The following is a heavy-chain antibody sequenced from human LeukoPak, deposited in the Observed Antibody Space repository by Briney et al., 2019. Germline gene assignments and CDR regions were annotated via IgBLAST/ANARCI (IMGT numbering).Heavy chain of an antibody. CDR2: IFSSGGT. J-gene: IGHJ4*02. V-gene: IGHV4-59*12. CDR1: GGSISSYY. CDR3: ARGWAHSF. Sequence: SETLSLTCTVSGGSISSYYWSWFRQAPGRGLEWIGYIFSSGGTTYKPSLKSRVTLSVDTSKNQFSLKLSSVTAADTAVYYCARGWAHSFWGQGTLVTVSS. D-gene: IGHD1-26*01.